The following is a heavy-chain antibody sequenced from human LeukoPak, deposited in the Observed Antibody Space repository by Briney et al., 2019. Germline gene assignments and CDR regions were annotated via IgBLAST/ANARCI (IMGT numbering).Heavy chain of an antibody. D-gene: IGHD3-10*01. Sequence: SGTLSLTCAVSGGSITSNNWWSWVRQPPGKGLEWIGEIYHAGSTNYNPSLKSRVTISVDKSNNQFSLKLSSVTAADTAVYYCARHLDDYGSGSYEYWGQGTLVTVSS. CDR2: IYHAGST. J-gene: IGHJ4*02. CDR3: ARHLDDYGSGSYEY. CDR1: GGSITSNNW. V-gene: IGHV4-4*02.